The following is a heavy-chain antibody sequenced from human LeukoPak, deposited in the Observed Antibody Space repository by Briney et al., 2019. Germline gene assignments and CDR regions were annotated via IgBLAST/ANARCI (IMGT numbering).Heavy chain of an antibody. CDR2: ITGSGRGT. D-gene: IGHD4-17*01. Sequence: GGSLRLSCTASGLTFSNYATTWVRQAPGKGLEWVSSITGSGRGTYYADSAKGRFSVSRDNSQNMVFLHMNSLRADDTALYYCSKDPNGDYVGAFDMWGPGTMVTVSS. CDR1: GLTFSNYA. V-gene: IGHV3-23*01. J-gene: IGHJ3*02. CDR3: SKDPNGDYVGAFDM.